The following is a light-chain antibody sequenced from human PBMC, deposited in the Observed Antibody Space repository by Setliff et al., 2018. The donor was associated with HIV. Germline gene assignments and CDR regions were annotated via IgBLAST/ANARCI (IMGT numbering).Light chain of an antibody. CDR3: KSYAANSTPYL. J-gene: IGLJ1*01. V-gene: IGLV2-14*03. Sequence: QSVLTQPASVSGSPGQSITISCTGTSSDVGGYNYVSWYQQHPGKAPKLIIYDVSDRPSGVSRRFSGSKSGNTASLTISGLQAEDEADYYCKSYAANSTPYLFGTGTRSPS. CDR2: DVS. CDR1: SSDVGGYNY.